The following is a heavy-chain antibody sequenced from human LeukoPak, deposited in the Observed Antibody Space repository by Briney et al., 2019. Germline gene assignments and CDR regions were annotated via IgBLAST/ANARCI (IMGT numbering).Heavy chain of an antibody. CDR2: IIPIFGTA. D-gene: IGHD6-13*01. J-gene: IGHJ6*03. CDR3: ARDSSWYIRTNGHYYYYMDV. Sequence: GSSVKVSCKASGGTFSSYAISWVRQAPGQGLEWMGGIIPIFGTANYAQKFQGRVTITADESTSTAYMELSSLRSEDTAVYYCARDSSWYIRTNGHYYYYMDVWGKGTTVTVSS. V-gene: IGHV1-69*01. CDR1: GGTFSSYA.